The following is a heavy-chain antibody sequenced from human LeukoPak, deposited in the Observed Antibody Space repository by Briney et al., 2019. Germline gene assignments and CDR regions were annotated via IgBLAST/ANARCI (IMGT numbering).Heavy chain of an antibody. J-gene: IGHJ1*01. CDR1: GGTFSSYA. Sequence: ASVKVSCKASGGTFSSYAISWVRQAPGQGLEWMGGIIPIFGTANYAQKLQGRVTMTTDTSTSTAYMELRSLRSDDTAVYYCARSDYYDSSGSRAYFQHWGQGTLVTVSS. V-gene: IGHV1-69*05. CDR2: IIPIFGTA. D-gene: IGHD3-22*01. CDR3: ARSDYYDSSGSRAYFQH.